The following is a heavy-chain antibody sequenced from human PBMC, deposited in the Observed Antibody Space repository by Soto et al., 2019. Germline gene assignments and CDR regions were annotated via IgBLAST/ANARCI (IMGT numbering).Heavy chain of an antibody. Sequence: PSETLSLTCTVSGGSISSYYWSWIRQPPGKGLEWIGYIYYSASTNYNPSLKSRVTISVDTSKNQFSLKLSSVTAADTAVYYCARVIDCSSTSCYFDWFDPWGQGTLVTVSS. J-gene: IGHJ5*02. CDR2: IYYSAST. D-gene: IGHD2-2*01. V-gene: IGHV4-59*08. CDR3: ARVIDCSSTSCYFDWFDP. CDR1: GGSISSYY.